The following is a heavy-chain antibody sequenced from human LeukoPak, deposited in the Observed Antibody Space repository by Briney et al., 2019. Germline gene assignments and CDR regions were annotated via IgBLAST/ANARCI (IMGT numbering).Heavy chain of an antibody. D-gene: IGHD2-15*01. CDR2: ISGSGGST. V-gene: IGHV3-23*01. CDR3: AKFVQVVAATSYFDY. CDR1: GFTFSSYA. Sequence: GGSLRLSCAASGFTFSSYAVSWVRQAPGKGLEWVSAISGSGGSTYYADSVKGRFTISRDNSKNTLYLQMNSLRAEDTAVYYCAKFVQVVAATSYFDYWGQGTLVTVSS. J-gene: IGHJ4*02.